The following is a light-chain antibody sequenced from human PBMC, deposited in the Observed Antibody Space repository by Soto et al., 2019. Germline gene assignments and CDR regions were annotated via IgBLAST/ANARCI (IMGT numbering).Light chain of an antibody. V-gene: IGLV1-51*01. CDR3: GSWDRSLRGWV. CDR2: DNI. CDR1: SSNIGNNH. J-gene: IGLJ3*02. Sequence: QSVLTQPPSVSAAPGQKVTVSCSGSSSNIGNNHVSWYQHLPGTAPKVLIYDNIKRPSGIPDRFSGSKSATSATLDITGLQTGDEADYYCGSWDRSLRGWVFGGGTKLTVL.